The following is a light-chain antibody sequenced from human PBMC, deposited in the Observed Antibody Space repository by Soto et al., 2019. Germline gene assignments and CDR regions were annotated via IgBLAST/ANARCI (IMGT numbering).Light chain of an antibody. J-gene: IGKJ4*01. CDR1: QSISNY. CDR2: GAS. V-gene: IGKV1-39*01. Sequence: DIQMTQSPFFLPASVGDRVNITCRASQSISNYLNWYQHKPGRAPSLLIHGASSLQGGVPSRFSGSGSGTDFTLTISSLHPEDFTTYYCQQTYSAPLTFGGGTRVEF. CDR3: QQTYSAPLT.